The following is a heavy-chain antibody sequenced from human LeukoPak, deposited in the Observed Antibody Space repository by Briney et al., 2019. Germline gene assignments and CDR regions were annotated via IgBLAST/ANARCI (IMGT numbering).Heavy chain of an antibody. D-gene: IGHD1-14*01. Sequence: SETLSLTCTVSGASISTYYWTWVRQPPGKGLEWIGSMYTSVTTKYNPSLKSRGTISVDTFKNRSSLNLISVTAADTAVYYCARHLAPYRPFHDWGQGSLVTVSS. J-gene: IGHJ4*02. CDR3: ARHLAPYRPFHD. CDR1: GASISTYY. CDR2: MYTSVTT. V-gene: IGHV4-4*09.